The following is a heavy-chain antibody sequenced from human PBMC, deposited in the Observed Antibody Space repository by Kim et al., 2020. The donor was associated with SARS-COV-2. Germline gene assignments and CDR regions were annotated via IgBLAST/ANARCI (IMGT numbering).Heavy chain of an antibody. J-gene: IGHJ4*02. CDR3: ARHLVTYYYGSGSYYTVGFDY. V-gene: IGHV4-39*01. Sequence: SETLSLTCTVSGGSISSSSYYWGWIRQPPGKGLEWIGSIYYSGSTYYNPSLKSRVTISVDTSKNQFSLKLSSVTAADTAVYYCARHLVTYYYGSGSYYTVGFDYWGQGTLVTVSS. CDR1: GGSISSSSYY. D-gene: IGHD3-10*01. CDR2: IYYSGST.